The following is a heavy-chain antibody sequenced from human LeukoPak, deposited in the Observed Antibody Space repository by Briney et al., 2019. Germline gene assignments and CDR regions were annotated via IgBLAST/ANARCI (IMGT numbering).Heavy chain of an antibody. CDR2: ISSTGST. Sequence: PSETLSLTCTVSGGSISSGGHSWSWIRQPAGKGLEYLGRISSTGSTNYNPSLRSRVTISADTSKNHFSLKLTSVTAADTAVYYCARDSGSFRRAFDIWGQGTMVTVSS. J-gene: IGHJ3*02. CDR3: ARDSGSFRRAFDI. V-gene: IGHV4-61*02. CDR1: GGSISSGGHS. D-gene: IGHD1-26*01.